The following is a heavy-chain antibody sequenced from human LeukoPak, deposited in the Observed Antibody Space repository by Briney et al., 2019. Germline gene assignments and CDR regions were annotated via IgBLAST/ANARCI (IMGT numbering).Heavy chain of an antibody. CDR2: ISWNSGSI. Sequence: GGSLRLSCAASGFTFDDYAMHWVRQAPGKGLEWVSGISWNSGSIGYADSVKGRFTISRDNAKNSLYLQMNSLRAEDTAVYYCARGGTYYYDSSGYYFGYRGQGTLVTVSS. CDR1: GFTFDDYA. D-gene: IGHD3-22*01. V-gene: IGHV3-9*01. J-gene: IGHJ4*02. CDR3: ARGGTYYYDSSGYYFGY.